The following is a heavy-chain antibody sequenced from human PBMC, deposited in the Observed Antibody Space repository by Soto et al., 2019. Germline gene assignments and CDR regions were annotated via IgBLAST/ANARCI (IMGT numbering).Heavy chain of an antibody. CDR1: GFTVSSNY. J-gene: IGHJ5*02. CDR3: ASALLEGRFDP. D-gene: IGHD1-1*01. Sequence: EVQLVESGGGLVQPGGSLRLSCAASGFTVSSNYMSWVRQAPGKGLEWVSVIYSGGSTYYADSVKGRFTISRHNSKNTLYLQMNSLRAEDTDVYYCASALLEGRFDPWGQGTLVTVSS. V-gene: IGHV3-53*04. CDR2: IYSGGST.